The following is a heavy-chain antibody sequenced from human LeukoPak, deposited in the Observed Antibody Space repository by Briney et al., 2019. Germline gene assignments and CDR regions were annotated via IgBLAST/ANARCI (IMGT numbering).Heavy chain of an antibody. D-gene: IGHD5-18*01. CDR2: IIPIFGTA. CDR1: GGSFSSYS. J-gene: IGHJ5*01. CDR3: ARDRLGGWRQLNNWFDS. V-gene: IGHV1-69*13. Sequence: GASVTVSCKASGGSFSSYSISWVRQAPGQRLEGMGGIIPIFGTANYTQTFKGRVTITADESKNTSYMELSSLRSEATAVYYCARDRLGGWRQLNNWFDSWGQGTLVTVSS.